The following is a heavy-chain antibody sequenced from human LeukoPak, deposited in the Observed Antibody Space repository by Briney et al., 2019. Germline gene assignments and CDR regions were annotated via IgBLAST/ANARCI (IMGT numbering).Heavy chain of an antibody. CDR1: GFTFSNYA. CDR2: ISGSTGST. V-gene: IGHV3-23*01. CDR3: AKDIVGDWSSYYFDY. J-gene: IGHJ4*02. D-gene: IGHD1-26*01. Sequence: GGSLRLSCAASGFTFSNYAMNWVRQAPGKGLEWVSLISGSTGSTYYADSVKGRFTISRDNSKNTLYLQMKSLRAEDTAVYYCAKDIVGDWSSYYFDYWGQGTLVTVSS.